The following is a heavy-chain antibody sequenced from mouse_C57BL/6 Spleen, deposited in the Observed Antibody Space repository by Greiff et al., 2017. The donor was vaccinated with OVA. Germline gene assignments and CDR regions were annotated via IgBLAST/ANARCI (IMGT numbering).Heavy chain of an antibody. CDR3: ARAVVEAMDY. J-gene: IGHJ4*01. CDR1: GYTFTSYW. CDR2: IDPSDSYT. V-gene: IGHV1-69*01. Sequence: QVQLQQSGAELVMPGASVKLSCKASGYTFTSYWMHWVKQRPGQGLEWIGEIDPSDSYTNYNQKFKGKSTLTVDKSSSTAYMQLSSLTSEDSAVYYCARAVVEAMDYWGQGTSVTVSS. D-gene: IGHD1-1*02.